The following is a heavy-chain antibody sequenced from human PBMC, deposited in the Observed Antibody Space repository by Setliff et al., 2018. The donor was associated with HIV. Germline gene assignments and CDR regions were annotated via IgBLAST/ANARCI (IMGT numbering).Heavy chain of an antibody. CDR3: ARVRLYNNALDY. J-gene: IGHJ4*02. D-gene: IGHD3-10*01. V-gene: IGHV1-18*01. CDR1: GYTLASYG. CDR2: ISAYNGNT. Sequence: GASVKVSCKASGYTLASYGISWVRQAPGQGLEWMGWISAYNGNTNYAQKLQGRVTMTTDTSTSTAYMELRSLRPEDTAVYYCARVRLYNNALDYWGQGTLVTVSS.